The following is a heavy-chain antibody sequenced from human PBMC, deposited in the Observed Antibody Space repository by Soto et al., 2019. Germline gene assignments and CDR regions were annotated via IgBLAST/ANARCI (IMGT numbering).Heavy chain of an antibody. Sequence: QVQLQQWGAGLLKPSETLSLTCAVSGGSFSGFYWCWIRQPPGKGLEWIGEINHSGSTNYNPSLKSRVTRSVDTSKNQSSLKLSSVTAADTAVYYCARNHYDILTGSVYYYNYIDVWGKGTTVTVSS. J-gene: IGHJ6*03. D-gene: IGHD3-9*01. CDR3: ARNHYDILTGSVYYYNYIDV. CDR1: GGSFSGFY. V-gene: IGHV4-34*01. CDR2: INHSGST.